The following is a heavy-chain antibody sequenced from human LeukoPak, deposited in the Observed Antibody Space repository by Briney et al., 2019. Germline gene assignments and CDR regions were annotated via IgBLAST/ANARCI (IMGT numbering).Heavy chain of an antibody. D-gene: IGHD3-9*01. CDR2: IYPDDSDT. CDR3: ARGVFQERRDLDWFIDY. Sequence: GESLKISCKGSGYSFTNYWIGWVRQLPEKGLEWVGIIYPDDSDTRYSPSFQGQVTISADKSINTAYLQWSSLKASDTAIYYCARGVFQERRDLDWFIDYWGQGTLVTVSS. V-gene: IGHV5-51*01. J-gene: IGHJ4*02. CDR1: GYSFTNYW.